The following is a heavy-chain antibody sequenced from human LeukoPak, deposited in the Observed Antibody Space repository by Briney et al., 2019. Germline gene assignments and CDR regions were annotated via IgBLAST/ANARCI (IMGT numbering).Heavy chain of an antibody. V-gene: IGHV4-39*01. D-gene: IGHD5-24*01. CDR1: GGSISSSSYY. Sequence: SETLSLTCTVSGGSISSSSYYWGWIRQPPGKGLEWIGSIYYSGSTYYNPFLKSRVTISVDTSKNQFSLKLSSVTAADTAVYYCARLEMATIGGDYWGQGTLVTVSS. CDR2: IYYSGST. J-gene: IGHJ4*02. CDR3: ARLEMATIGGDY.